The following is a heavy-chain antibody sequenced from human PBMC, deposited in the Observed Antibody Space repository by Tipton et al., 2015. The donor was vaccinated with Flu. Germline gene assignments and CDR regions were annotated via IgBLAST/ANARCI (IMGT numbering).Heavy chain of an antibody. Sequence: TLSLTCTVSGGSISSYYWSWIRQPPGKGLEWIGYIYYSGSTNYNPSLKSRVTISVDTSKNQFSLKLSSVTAADTAVHYCARQSYESGLYYFDYWGQGTLVTVSS. CDR2: IYYSGST. CDR1: GGSISSYY. CDR3: ARQSYESGLYYFDY. J-gene: IGHJ4*02. V-gene: IGHV4-59*08. D-gene: IGHD5-18*01.